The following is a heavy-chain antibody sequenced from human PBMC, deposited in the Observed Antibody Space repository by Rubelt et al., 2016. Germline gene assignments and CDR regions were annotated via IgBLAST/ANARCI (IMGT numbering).Heavy chain of an antibody. CDR3: VRGGKNYAHKGGFDR. CDR2: INHSGDT. V-gene: IGHV4-31*03. CDR1: GGSISSGGYF. D-gene: IGHD5-18*01. Sequence: QVQLQESGPGLVKPSQTLSLTCTVSGGSISSGGYFWTWVRQHPGKGLEWIGGINHSGDTNYNPSLKGRVSISIAASKSQFSLEWSCAAAGDTAGCYGVRGGKNYAHKGGFDRWGQGTLVTVS. J-gene: IGHJ5*02.